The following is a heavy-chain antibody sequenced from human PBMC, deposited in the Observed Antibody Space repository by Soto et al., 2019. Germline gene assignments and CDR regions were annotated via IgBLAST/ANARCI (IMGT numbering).Heavy chain of an antibody. V-gene: IGHV3-23*01. CDR1: GFTFSSYS. D-gene: IGHD3-9*01. CDR3: AKPLPPSYDILTGYYNY. CDR2: ISGSGGST. Sequence: GGSLRLSCAASGFTFSSYSMNWVRQAPGKGLEWVSAISGSGGSTYYADSVKGRFTISRDNSKNTLYLQMNSLRAEDTAVYYCAKPLPPSYDILTGYYNYWGQGTLVTVSS. J-gene: IGHJ4*02.